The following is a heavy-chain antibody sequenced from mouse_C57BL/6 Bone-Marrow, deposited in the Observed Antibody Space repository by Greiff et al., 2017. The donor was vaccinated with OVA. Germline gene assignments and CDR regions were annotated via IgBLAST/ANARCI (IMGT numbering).Heavy chain of an antibody. Sequence: QVQLQQPGAELVKPGASVKMSCKASGYTFTSYWITWVKQRPGQGLEWIGDIYPGSGSTNYNEKFKSKATLTVDTSSSTAYMQLSSLTSEDSAVYSGERRGTTVVAYWYFDVWGTGTTVTVSS. D-gene: IGHD1-1*01. CDR2: IYPGSGST. J-gene: IGHJ1*03. CDR3: ERRGTTVVAYWYFDV. V-gene: IGHV1-55*01. CDR1: GYTFTSYW.